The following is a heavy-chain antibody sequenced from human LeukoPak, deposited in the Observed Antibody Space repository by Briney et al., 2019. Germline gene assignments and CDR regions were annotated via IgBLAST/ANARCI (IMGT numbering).Heavy chain of an antibody. D-gene: IGHD5-24*01. J-gene: IGHJ4*02. CDR3: ARGPNYPSPSPFDY. V-gene: IGHV4-30-2*01. CDR1: GGSISSGGFS. CDR2: IYHSGST. Sequence: SQTLSLTCAVSGGSISSGGFSWSWIRQPPGKGLEWIGYIYHSGSTYYNPSLKSRGTISVDRSKNQVSLKLSSVTAADTAVYYCARGPNYPSPSPFDYWGQGTLVTVSS.